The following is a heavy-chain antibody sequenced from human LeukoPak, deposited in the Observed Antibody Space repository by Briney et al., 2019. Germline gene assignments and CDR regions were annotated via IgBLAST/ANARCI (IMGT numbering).Heavy chain of an antibody. Sequence: PGGSLRLSCAAPGFTFSDHHIVGVPQAPGKGLKRVGRSRPNTYATDYAASVKGRFTISRDDSKNSVYLQMNSLKTEDTAVYYCAKSKFGRGYDYWGQGTLVTVSS. CDR2: SRPNTYAT. CDR3: AKSKFGRGYDY. CDR1: GFTFSDHH. D-gene: IGHD5-12*01. J-gene: IGHJ4*02. V-gene: IGHV3-72*01.